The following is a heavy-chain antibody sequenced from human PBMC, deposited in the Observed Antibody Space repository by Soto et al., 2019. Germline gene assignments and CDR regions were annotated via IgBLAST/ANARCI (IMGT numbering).Heavy chain of an antibody. D-gene: IGHD3-3*02. V-gene: IGHV4-39*01. CDR2: IYYSGST. CDR3: TSPKIAFYNWFDP. CDR1: GGSISSSSYY. Sequence: SETLSLTCTVSGGSISSSSYYWGWIRQPPGKGLEWIGSIYYSGSTYYNPSLKSRVTISVDTSKNQFSLKLSSVTAADTAVYYCTSPKIAFYNWFDPWGQGTLVTVSS. J-gene: IGHJ5*02.